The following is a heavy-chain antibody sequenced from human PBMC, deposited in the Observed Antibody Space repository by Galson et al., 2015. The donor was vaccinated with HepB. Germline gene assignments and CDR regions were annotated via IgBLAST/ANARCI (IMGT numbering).Heavy chain of an antibody. J-gene: IGHJ4*02. V-gene: IGHV5-51*01. CDR3: ARGDTVITH. D-gene: IGHD4-23*01. Sequence: QSGAEVKKPGESLKISCKGFGYSFTNYWIGWVRQMPGKGLECMGIIYPDYSDIRYSPSFQGQVTISADKSISTAYLQWSSLKASDPAMYYCARGDTVITHWGQGTLVTVSS. CDR1: GYSFTNYW. CDR2: IYPDYSDI.